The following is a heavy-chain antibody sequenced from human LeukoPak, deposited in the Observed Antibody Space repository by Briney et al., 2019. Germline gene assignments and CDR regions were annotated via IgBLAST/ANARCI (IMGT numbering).Heavy chain of an antibody. V-gene: IGHV3-30*02. CDR3: TTDRKKLLLWFGELSAG. CDR1: GFTFSSYG. CDR2: IRYDGSNK. Sequence: GGSLRLSCAASGFTFSSYGMHWVRQAPGKGLEWVAFIRYDGSNKYYADSVKGRFTISRDNSKNTLYLQMNSLRAEDTAVYYCTTDRKKLLLWFGELSAGWGQGTLVTVSS. D-gene: IGHD3-10*01. J-gene: IGHJ4*02.